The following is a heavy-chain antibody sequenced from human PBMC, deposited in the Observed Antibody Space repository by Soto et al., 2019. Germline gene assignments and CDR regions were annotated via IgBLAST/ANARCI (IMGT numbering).Heavy chain of an antibody. CDR3: ARGLRITMVRGVIKGGRGYMDV. V-gene: IGHV4-34*01. D-gene: IGHD3-10*01. J-gene: IGHJ6*03. CDR2: INHSGST. Sequence: SETLSLTCAVYGGSFSGYYWSWIRQPPGKGLEWIGEINHSGSTNYNPSLKSRVTISVDTSKNQFSLKLSSVTAADTAVYYCARGLRITMVRGVIKGGRGYMDVWGKGTTVTVSS. CDR1: GGSFSGYY.